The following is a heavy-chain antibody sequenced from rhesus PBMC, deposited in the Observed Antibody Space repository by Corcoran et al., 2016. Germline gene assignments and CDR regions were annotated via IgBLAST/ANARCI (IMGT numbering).Heavy chain of an antibody. CDR1: GDSISSGFY. CDR2: FFGSRGNT. CDR3: TRVQYSSSPIDY. D-gene: IGHD6-43*01. V-gene: IGHV4-99*02. J-gene: IGHJ4*01. Sequence: QVQLQESGPGLVKPSETLSLTGAGSGDSISSGFYWGWIRQPPGKGLEYIGYFFGSRGNTYYNPSLKSLITISQDTSKNQFSLRLSSVTAADTAVYYCTRVQYSSSPIDYWGQVVQVTVSS.